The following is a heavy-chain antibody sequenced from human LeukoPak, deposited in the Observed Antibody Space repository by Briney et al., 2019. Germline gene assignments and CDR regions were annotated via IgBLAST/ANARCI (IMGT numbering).Heavy chain of an antibody. CDR1: GYTFTTYC. Sequence: GASVKVSCRASGYTFTTYCMHWVRQAPGQGLEWMGVINPNGGGTSYAQKFEGRLTMTRDTSTSTVFMELSSLRSEDTAMYYCARDPSGAWQWFDYWGQGTLVTVSS. CDR3: ARDPSGAWQWFDY. V-gene: IGHV1-46*01. D-gene: IGHD6-19*01. CDR2: INPNGGGT. J-gene: IGHJ4*02.